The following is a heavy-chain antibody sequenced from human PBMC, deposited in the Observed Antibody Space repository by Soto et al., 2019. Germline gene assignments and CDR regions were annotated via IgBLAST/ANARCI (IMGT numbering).Heavy chain of an antibody. CDR1: GGTFSSYA. Sequence: QVQLVQSGAEVKKPGSSVKVSCKASGGTFSSYAISWVRQAPGQGLEWMGGIIPSFGTANYAQKFQGRVTITADESTSTAYMELSSLRSEDTAVYYCARDTYYYGSGSYYRFVGHDAFDIWGQGTMVTVSS. CDR3: ARDTYYYGSGSYYRFVGHDAFDI. J-gene: IGHJ3*02. V-gene: IGHV1-69*01. CDR2: IIPSFGTA. D-gene: IGHD3-10*01.